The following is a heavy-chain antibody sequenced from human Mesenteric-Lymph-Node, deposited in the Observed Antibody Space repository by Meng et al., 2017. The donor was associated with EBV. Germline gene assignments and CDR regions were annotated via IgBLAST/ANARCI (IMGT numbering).Heavy chain of an antibody. Sequence: VQLVGSGGGLAKPGGSLRLSCAASGFIFSDFDMSWIRQAPGKWLEWVSYISRSSSSIYYADSVKGRFTISRDNAKNSLYLQMNSLRAEDTAVYYCATGTYYWYYDYWGQGTLVTVSS. J-gene: IGHJ4*02. CDR3: ATGTYYWYYDY. D-gene: IGHD3-10*01. V-gene: IGHV3-11*01. CDR2: ISRSSSSI. CDR1: GFIFSDFD.